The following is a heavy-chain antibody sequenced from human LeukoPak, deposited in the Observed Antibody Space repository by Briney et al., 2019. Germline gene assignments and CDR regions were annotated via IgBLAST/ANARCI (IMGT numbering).Heavy chain of an antibody. V-gene: IGHV3-7*01. Sequence: SLRLSCAASGFIFSNYWMTWVRQAPGKGLEWVAHIRQDGSERHYVDSVKDRFTISRDSAKNSLDLQMDSLRAEDTAVYYCARDWGSTGYDLYDSWGQGTLVTVSS. CDR3: ARDWGSTGYDLYDS. D-gene: IGHD5-12*01. J-gene: IGHJ4*02. CDR2: IRQDGSER. CDR1: GFIFSNYW.